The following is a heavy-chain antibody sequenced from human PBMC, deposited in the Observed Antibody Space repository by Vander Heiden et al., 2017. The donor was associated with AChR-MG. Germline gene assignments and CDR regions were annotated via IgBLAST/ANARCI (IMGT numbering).Heavy chain of an antibody. V-gene: IGHV4-39*01. CDR3: ARGRFLEWHLID. Sequence: HLQLQESGPGLVKPSETLSLTCTVSGGSISSSSYYWGWIRQPPGKGLEWIGSIYYSGSTYYNPSLKSRVTISVDTSKNQFSLKLSSVTAADTAVYYCARGRFLEWHLIDWGHGTLVTVSS. CDR1: GGSISSSSYY. CDR2: IYYSGST. D-gene: IGHD3-3*01. J-gene: IGHJ4*01.